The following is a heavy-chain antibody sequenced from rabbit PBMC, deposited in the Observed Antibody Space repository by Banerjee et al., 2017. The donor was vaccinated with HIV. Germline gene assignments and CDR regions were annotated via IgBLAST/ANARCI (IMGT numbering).Heavy chain of an antibody. J-gene: IGHJ4*01. V-gene: IGHV1S45*01. CDR1: GFDLSSYRY. Sequence: QEQLEESGGGLVKPEGSLTLTCKASGFDLSSYRYMCWVRQAPGKGLEWIACIYTSGGGTWYANWVNGRFTISKTSSTTVTLQMTSLTAADTATYFCARSAGWGIAGDHYFSLWGPGTLVTVS. D-gene: IGHD4-1*01. CDR3: ARSAGWGIAGDHYFSL. CDR2: IYTSGGGT.